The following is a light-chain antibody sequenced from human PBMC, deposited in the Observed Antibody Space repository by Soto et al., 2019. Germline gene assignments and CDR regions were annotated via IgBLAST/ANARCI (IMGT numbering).Light chain of an antibody. Sequence: QSVLTQPPSASGTPGQRVTISCSGSSSNIGSNTVNWFQQLPGTAPKLLIDSNNQRPSGVPDRFSGSKPGTSASLAISGLQSEDEADYYCAAWDDSLNGLYVFGTGTKVTVL. CDR1: SSNIGSNT. CDR2: SNN. V-gene: IGLV1-44*01. CDR3: AAWDDSLNGLYV. J-gene: IGLJ1*01.